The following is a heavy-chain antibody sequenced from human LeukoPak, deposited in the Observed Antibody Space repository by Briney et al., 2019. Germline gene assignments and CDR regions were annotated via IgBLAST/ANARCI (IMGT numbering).Heavy chain of an antibody. V-gene: IGHV3-23*01. D-gene: IGHD6-19*01. CDR1: GLTFSSYA. Sequence: ASLRLSCAAPGLTFSSYAMNWVRQAPGKGLDWVSAISGSGTYTFYADSVKGRFTISRDNSNNTLYLQMNSLRADDTAVYYCAKDRYSSGWLGNFQHWGQGTLVTVSS. CDR3: AKDRYSSGWLGNFQH. J-gene: IGHJ1*01. CDR2: ISGSGTYT.